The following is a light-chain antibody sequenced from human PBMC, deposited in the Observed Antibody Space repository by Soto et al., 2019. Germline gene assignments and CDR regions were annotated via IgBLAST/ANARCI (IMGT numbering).Light chain of an antibody. CDR3: QQYNNWPLT. CDR1: QTVNNN. Sequence: EIVITQSPATLSVSPGERATLSCRASQTVNNNLAWYQQKPGQSPRLLIYGASARATGIPARFSGSGSGTEFTLTISSLQSEDFAVYYCQQYNNWPLTFGGGTKVEI. CDR2: GAS. J-gene: IGKJ4*01. V-gene: IGKV3-15*01.